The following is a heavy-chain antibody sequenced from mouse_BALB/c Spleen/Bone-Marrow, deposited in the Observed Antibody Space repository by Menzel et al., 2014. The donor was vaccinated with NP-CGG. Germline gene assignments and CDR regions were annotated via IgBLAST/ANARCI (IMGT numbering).Heavy chain of an antibody. Sequence: EVKLQESGGGLVKSGGSLKLSCAASGFIFNSYGMSWVRQTPEKRLEWVATTSGGGSYTFYPDSVKGRFTISRDNAKNNLYLQLSRLRSEDTALYYCARHAYYDQTEVSFVYWGQGTLVTVSA. CDR3: ARHAYYDQTEVSFVY. CDR2: TSGGGSYT. V-gene: IGHV5-9-2*01. CDR1: GFIFNSYG. D-gene: IGHD2-4*01. J-gene: IGHJ3*01.